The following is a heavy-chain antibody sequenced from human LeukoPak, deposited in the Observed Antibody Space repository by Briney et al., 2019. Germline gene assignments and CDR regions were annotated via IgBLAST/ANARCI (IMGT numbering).Heavy chain of an antibody. CDR3: ARDLYNWNDSDLRYFDY. CDR2: ISAYNGNT. Sequence: ASVKVSCKASGYTFTSYGISWVRQAPGQGLEWMGWISAYNGNTNYAQKLQGRVTMTTDTSTSTAYMELRSLRSDDTAVYYCARDLYNWNDSDLRYFDYWDQGTLVTVSS. J-gene: IGHJ4*02. D-gene: IGHD1-20*01. CDR1: GYTFTSYG. V-gene: IGHV1-18*01.